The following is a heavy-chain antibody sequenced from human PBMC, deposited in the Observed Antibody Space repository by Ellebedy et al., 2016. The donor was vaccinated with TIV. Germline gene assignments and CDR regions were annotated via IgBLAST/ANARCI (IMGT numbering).Heavy chain of an antibody. V-gene: IGHV1-2*02. D-gene: IGHD1-26*01. CDR1: GYTFTGYY. CDR2: INPNSGGT. CDR3: ARGRGGSYYRGGFDY. J-gene: IGHJ4*02. Sequence: ASVKVSCXASGYTFTGYYMHWVRQAPGQGLEWMGWINPNSGGTNYAQKFQGRVTMTRDTSISTAYMELSRLRSDDTAVYYCARGRGGSYYRGGFDYWGQGTLVTVSS.